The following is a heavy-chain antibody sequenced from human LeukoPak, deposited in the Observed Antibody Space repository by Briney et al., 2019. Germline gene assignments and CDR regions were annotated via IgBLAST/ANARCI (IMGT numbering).Heavy chain of an antibody. J-gene: IGHJ4*02. D-gene: IGHD2-2*01. Sequence: GGSLRLSCAASGFTFSSYAMSWVRQAPGKGLEWVSAISGSGGSTYYADTVKGRFTSSRDNSKNTLYLKMNSLRAEDTAVYYCAKDSLDSTSCYWCSSGPPDPFDYWGQGTLVTVSS. CDR1: GFTFSSYA. V-gene: IGHV3-23*01. CDR2: ISGSGGST. CDR3: AKDSLDSTSCYWCSSGPPDPFDY.